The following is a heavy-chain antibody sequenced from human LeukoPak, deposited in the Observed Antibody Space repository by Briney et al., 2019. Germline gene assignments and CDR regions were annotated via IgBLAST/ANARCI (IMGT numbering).Heavy chain of an antibody. CDR1: GGSISRYY. CDR2: IYYSGST. V-gene: IGHV4-59*01. CDR3: ARDSQGAFDI. J-gene: IGHJ3*02. Sequence: SGTLSLTCTVSGGSISRYYWSWIRQPPGKGLEWIGYIYYSGSTNYNPSLKSRVTISVDTSKNQFSLKLSSVTAADTAAYYCARDSQGAFDIWGQGTMVTVSS.